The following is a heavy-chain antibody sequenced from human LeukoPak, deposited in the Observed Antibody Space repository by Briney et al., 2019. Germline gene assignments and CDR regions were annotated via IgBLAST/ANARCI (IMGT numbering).Heavy chain of an antibody. Sequence: SETLSLTCAVYGGSFSGYYWSWIHQPPGKGLEWIGEINHSGSTNYNPSLKSRVTISVDTSKNQFSLKLSSVTAADTAVYYCARTKVYYYDSSGYYYWGQGTLVTVSS. V-gene: IGHV4-34*01. CDR1: GGSFSGYY. CDR2: INHSGST. J-gene: IGHJ4*02. CDR3: ARTKVYYYDSSGYYY. D-gene: IGHD3-22*01.